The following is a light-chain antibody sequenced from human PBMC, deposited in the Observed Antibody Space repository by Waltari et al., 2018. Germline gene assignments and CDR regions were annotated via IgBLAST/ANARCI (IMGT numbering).Light chain of an antibody. J-gene: IGLJ2*01. Sequence: SDELTQPPSVSVSPGQTATITCSGHKLGEKFASWYQQKPGQPPVLVIYQDTKRPSGIPERFSGSNSGNTATLTISGTQAMDEADYYCQAWDTSTPVIFGGGTKLTVL. CDR2: QDT. V-gene: IGLV3-1*01. CDR3: QAWDTSTPVI. CDR1: KLGEKF.